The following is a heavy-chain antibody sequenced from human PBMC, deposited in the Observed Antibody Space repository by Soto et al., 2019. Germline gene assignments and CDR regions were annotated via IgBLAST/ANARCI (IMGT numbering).Heavy chain of an antibody. Sequence: QVQLVQSGAEVKKPGSSVKVSCKASGGTFSSYAISWVRQAPGQGLEWMGGIIPIFGTANYAQKFQGRVTITADESTGTAYMELSSVRSEDTVVYYCASPPPRETGTDRRRGYFDYWGQGTLVTVSS. CDR1: GGTFSSYA. V-gene: IGHV1-69*01. J-gene: IGHJ4*02. CDR3: ASPPPRETGTDRRRGYFDY. CDR2: IIPIFGTA. D-gene: IGHD1-1*01.